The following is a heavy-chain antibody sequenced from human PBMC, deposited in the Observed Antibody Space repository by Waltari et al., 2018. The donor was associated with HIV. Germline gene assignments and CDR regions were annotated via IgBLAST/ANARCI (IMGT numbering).Heavy chain of an antibody. CDR1: GFPFRRFG. CDR3: ARDGVAAAHYYMDV. V-gene: IGHV3-33*08. J-gene: IGHJ6*03. CDR2: IWYDGSNK. D-gene: IGHD6-13*01. Sequence: QVQLVESGGGGVQPGRSLRPSCAGSGFPFRRFGMALVRPAPGKGLEWVAVIWYDGSNKYYADSVKGRFTISKDNSKKTLYLQMNSLRAEDTAVYYCARDGVAAAHYYMDVWGKGTTVTVSS.